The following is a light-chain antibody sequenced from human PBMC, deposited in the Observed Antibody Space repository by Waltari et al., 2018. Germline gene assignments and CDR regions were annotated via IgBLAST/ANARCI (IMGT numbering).Light chain of an antibody. J-gene: IGLJ3*02. CDR1: SGHSSNI. CDR3: QTGGHGTWV. CDR2: VNSDGSH. V-gene: IGLV4-69*01. Sequence: QLVVTQSPSASASLGASVKLTCTLSSGHSSNIIAWLQQQPEKGPRYLMKVNSDGSHSGGDGIPDRFSGSSSGAERHLTISSLQAEDEADYYCQTGGHGTWVFGGGTKLTVL.